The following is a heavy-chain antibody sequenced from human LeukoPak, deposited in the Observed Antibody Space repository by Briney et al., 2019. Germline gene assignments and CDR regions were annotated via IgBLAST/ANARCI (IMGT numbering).Heavy chain of an antibody. CDR1: GGSISGSSYY. Sequence: PSETLSLTCTVSGGSISGSSYYWGWIRQPPGKGLEWIGSIYYSGSTYYNPSLKSRVTISVDTSKNQFSLKLNSVTATDTAVYYCARDPPPYCGGDCYNWGQGTLVTVSS. V-gene: IGHV4-39*02. J-gene: IGHJ4*02. D-gene: IGHD2-21*02. CDR2: IYYSGST. CDR3: ARDPPPYCGGDCYN.